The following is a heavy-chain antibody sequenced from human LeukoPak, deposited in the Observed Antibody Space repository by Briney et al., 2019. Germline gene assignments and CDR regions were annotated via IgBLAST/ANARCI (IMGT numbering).Heavy chain of an antibody. V-gene: IGHV3-21*01. CDR1: GFTFNSYE. J-gene: IGHJ4*02. Sequence: GGSLRLSCAASGFTFNSYEMNWVRQAPGKGLEWVSSISSSSSYIYYADSVKGRFTISRDNAKNSLYLQMNSLRAEDTAVYYCASTMVRGVMGYFDYWGQGTLVTVSS. CDR2: ISSSSSYI. CDR3: ASTMVRGVMGYFDY. D-gene: IGHD3-10*01.